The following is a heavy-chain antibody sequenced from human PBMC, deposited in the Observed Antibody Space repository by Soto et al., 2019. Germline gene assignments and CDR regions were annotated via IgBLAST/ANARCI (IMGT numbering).Heavy chain of an antibody. D-gene: IGHD3-3*01. CDR3: ARGLAPTIFGTVPTPNWFDP. CDR1: GGSFSAYY. J-gene: IGHJ5*02. CDR2: IIHSEST. Sequence: SETLSLTCAVYGGSFSAYYWSWVRQPPGKGLEWIGEIIHSESTKYNPSLKSRVTISVDTSKNQFSLKPSSVTSADTAVYYCARGLAPTIFGTVPTPNWFDPWGQGTLVTVSS. V-gene: IGHV4-34*01.